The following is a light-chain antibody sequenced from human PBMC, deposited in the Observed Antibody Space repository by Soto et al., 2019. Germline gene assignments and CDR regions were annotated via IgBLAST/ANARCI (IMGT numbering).Light chain of an antibody. CDR2: GAS. CDR1: QSVSSN. V-gene: IGKV3-15*01. J-gene: IGKJ5*01. CDR3: QQYNNWPIT. Sequence: IMMTQSPATLSVSPGERATLSCRASQSVSSNLAWYQQKPGQAPRLLIYGASTRATGIPARFSGSGSGTEFTLTISSLQSEDFAVYYCQQYNNWPITFGQGTRLEI.